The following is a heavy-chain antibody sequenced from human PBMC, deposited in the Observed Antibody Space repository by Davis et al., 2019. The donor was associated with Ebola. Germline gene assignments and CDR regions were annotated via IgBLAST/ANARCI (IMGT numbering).Heavy chain of an antibody. CDR1: GCSISSSSYY. D-gene: IGHD3-22*01. CDR2: TYYRGNT. Sequence: MPSETLSLTCTVSGCSISSSSYYWGCLRQPPGMGLDWIGSTYYRGNTYYNPSLQSQVTISVDTSKNQFSLKLNSVTAADTAVYFCARGSWSDSSPIDYWGQGTLVTVSS. CDR3: ARGSWSDSSPIDY. V-gene: IGHV4-39*01. J-gene: IGHJ4*02.